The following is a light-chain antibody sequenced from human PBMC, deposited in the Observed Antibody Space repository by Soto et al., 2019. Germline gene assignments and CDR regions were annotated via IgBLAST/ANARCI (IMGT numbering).Light chain of an antibody. CDR1: SSNIGAGYD. J-gene: IGLJ3*02. Sequence: QSVRTQPPSVSVAPGQRVTISCTGSSSNIGAGYDVHWYQQLPGTAPKLLIYGNSNRPSGVPDRFSGSKSGTSASLAITGLQAEDEADYYCQSYDSSLSGWVFGGGTKLTVL. CDR2: GNS. V-gene: IGLV1-40*01. CDR3: QSYDSSLSGWV.